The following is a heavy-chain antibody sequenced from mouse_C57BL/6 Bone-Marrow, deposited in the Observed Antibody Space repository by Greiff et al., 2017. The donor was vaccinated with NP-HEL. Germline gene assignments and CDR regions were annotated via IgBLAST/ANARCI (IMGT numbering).Heavy chain of an antibody. V-gene: IGHV5-4*01. CDR2: ISDGGSYT. CDR3: ARWVLRWYFDV. J-gene: IGHJ1*03. Sequence: EVQRVESGGGLVKPGGSLKLSCAASGFTFSSYAMSWVRQTPEKRLEWVATISDGGSYTYYPDNVKGRFTISRDNAKNNLYLQMSHLKSEDTAMYYCARWVLRWYFDVWGTGTTVTVSS. D-gene: IGHD2-3*01. CDR1: GFTFSSYA.